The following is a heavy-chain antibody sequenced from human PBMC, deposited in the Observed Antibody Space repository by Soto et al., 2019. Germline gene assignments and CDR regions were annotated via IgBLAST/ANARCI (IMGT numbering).Heavy chain of an antibody. D-gene: IGHD3-3*01. CDR2: IYYSGST. CDR1: GGSISSYY. J-gene: IGHJ6*02. Sequence: PETLSLTCTVSGGSISSYYWSWIRQPPGKGLEWIGYIYYSGSTNYNPSLKSRVTISVDTSKNQFSLKLSSVTAADTAVYYCARVTYYDFWSGYSNPYYYYGMDVWGQGTTVTVSS. CDR3: ARVTYYDFWSGYSNPYYYYGMDV. V-gene: IGHV4-59*01.